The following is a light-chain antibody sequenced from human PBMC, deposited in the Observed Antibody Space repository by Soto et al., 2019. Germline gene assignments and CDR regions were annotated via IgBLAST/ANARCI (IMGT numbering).Light chain of an antibody. Sequence: EIVLTQSPGTLSLSPGERATLSCRASQSVSSSYLAWYQQKPGQAPRLLIYGASSKATGIPDRFSGSGSGTEFTLTISRLEPEDFAVYYCQQYGISPLTFGGGTKLEIK. CDR1: QSVSSSY. CDR2: GAS. V-gene: IGKV3-20*01. J-gene: IGKJ4*01. CDR3: QQYGISPLT.